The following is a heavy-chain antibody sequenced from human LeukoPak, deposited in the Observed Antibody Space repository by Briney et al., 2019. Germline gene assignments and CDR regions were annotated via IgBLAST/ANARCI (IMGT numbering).Heavy chain of an antibody. V-gene: IGHV4-4*07. J-gene: IGHJ4*02. CDR3: ARVQGQYDILTGYYFSY. CDR2: IYTSGST. D-gene: IGHD3-9*01. CDR1: GVSISSYY. Sequence: SEALSLTCTVSGVSISSYYWTWIRQSAGKGLEWIGRIYTSGSTYYNPSLKSRVTISVDTSKNQFSLKLSSVTAADTAVYYCARVQGQYDILTGYYFSYWGQGTLVTVSS.